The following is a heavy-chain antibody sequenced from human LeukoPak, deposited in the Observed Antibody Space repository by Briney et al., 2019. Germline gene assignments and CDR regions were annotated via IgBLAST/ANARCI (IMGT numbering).Heavy chain of an antibody. V-gene: IGHV1-18*01. CDR3: ARAVEYQLLRKKGDKQAGYNWFDP. D-gene: IGHD2-2*01. CDR1: GYTFTSYG. CDR2: ISAYNGNT. Sequence: ASVKASCKASGYTFTSYGISWVRQAPGQGLEWMGWISAYNGNTNYAQKLQGRVTMTTDTSTSTAYMEMRSLRSDDTAVYYCARAVEYQLLRKKGDKQAGYNWFDPWGQGTLVTVSS. J-gene: IGHJ5*02.